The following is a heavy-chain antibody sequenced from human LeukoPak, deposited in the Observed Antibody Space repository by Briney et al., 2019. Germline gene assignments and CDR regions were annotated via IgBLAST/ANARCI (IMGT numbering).Heavy chain of an antibody. Sequence: GGSLRLSCAASGFTFSDYYMSWVRQAPGKGLEWVSYISSSGSTIYYADSVKGRFTISRDNAKNSLYLQMNSLRAEDTAVYYCARDSVPAAIVDYWGQGTLVTVSS. D-gene: IGHD2-2*01. CDR2: ISSSGSTI. CDR3: ARDSVPAAIVDY. J-gene: IGHJ4*02. V-gene: IGHV3-11*01. CDR1: GFTFSDYY.